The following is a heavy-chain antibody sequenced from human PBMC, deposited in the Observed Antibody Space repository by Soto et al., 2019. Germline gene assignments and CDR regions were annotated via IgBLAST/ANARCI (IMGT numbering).Heavy chain of an antibody. Sequence: PSETLSLTCAVSGGSISSSNWWSWVRQPPGKGLEWIGEIYHSGSTSYNPSLKSRVTISVDKSKNQFSLKLSSVTAADTAVYYCARQVVVAATFVFDPWGQGTLVTVSS. CDR1: GGSISSSNW. CDR3: ARQVVVAATFVFDP. J-gene: IGHJ5*02. D-gene: IGHD2-15*01. CDR2: IYHSGST. V-gene: IGHV4-4*02.